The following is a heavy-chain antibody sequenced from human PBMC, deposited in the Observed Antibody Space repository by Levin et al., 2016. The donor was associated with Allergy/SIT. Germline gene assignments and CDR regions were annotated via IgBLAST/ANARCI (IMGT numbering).Heavy chain of an antibody. D-gene: IGHD3-10*01. CDR3: ARDRLHYGSGSYSGE. V-gene: IGHV1-18*01. CDR1: GYTFTSYG. J-gene: IGHJ4*02. Sequence: ASVKVSCKASGYTFTSYGISWVRQAPGQGLEWMGWISAYNGNTNYAQKLQGRVTMTTDTSTSTAYMELRSLRSDDTAVYYCARDRLHYGSGSYSGEWGQGTLVTVSS. CDR2: ISAYNGNT.